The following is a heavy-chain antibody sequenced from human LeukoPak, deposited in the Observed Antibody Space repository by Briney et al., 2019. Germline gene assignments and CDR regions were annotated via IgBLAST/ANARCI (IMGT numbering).Heavy chain of an antibody. V-gene: IGHV3-48*03. D-gene: IGHD3-10*02. CDR3: AELGITMIGGV. CDR2: ISSSGSTI. J-gene: IGHJ6*04. Sequence: GGSLRLSCAASGFTFSSYEMNWVRQAPGKGLEWVSYISSSGSTIYYADSVKGRFTISRDNAKNSLYLQMNSLRAEDTAVYYCAELGITMIGGVWGNGTTVTVSS. CDR1: GFTFSSYE.